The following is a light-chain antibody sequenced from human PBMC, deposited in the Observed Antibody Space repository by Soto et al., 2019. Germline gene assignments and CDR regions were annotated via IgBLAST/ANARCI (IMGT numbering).Light chain of an antibody. CDR1: KVGDKY. CDR2: QDN. CDR3: QAWDSSTAVV. Sequence: SYELTQPPSVSVSPGQPASITCSGDKVGDKYACWYQQKTGQSPVLVIYQDNKRPSGIPERFSGSNSGNTATLTISWTQAMDESDYYCQAWDSSTAVVFGGGTKLTVL. J-gene: IGLJ2*01. V-gene: IGLV3-1*01.